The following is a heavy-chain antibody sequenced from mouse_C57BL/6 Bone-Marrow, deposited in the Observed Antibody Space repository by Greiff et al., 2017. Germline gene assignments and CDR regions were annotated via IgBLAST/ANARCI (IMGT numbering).Heavy chain of an antibody. V-gene: IGHV5-17*01. Sequence: EVQLVESGGGLVKPGGSLKLSCAASGFTFSDYGMHWVRQAPEKGLEWVAYISSGSSTIYYADTVKGRFTISRDNATNTLFKQISTLKSEDTSMYSGARRLYYCAYYFDYWGQGTTLTVSS. CDR2: ISSGSSTI. CDR3: ARRLYYCAYYFDY. CDR1: GFTFSDYG. J-gene: IGHJ2*01. D-gene: IGHD1-1*01.